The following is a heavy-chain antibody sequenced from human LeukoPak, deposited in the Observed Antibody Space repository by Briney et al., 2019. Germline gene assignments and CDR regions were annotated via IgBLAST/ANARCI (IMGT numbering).Heavy chain of an antibody. CDR3: ARESGGSYYYYYYMDV. J-gene: IGHJ6*03. D-gene: IGHD3-10*01. Sequence: SETLSLTCTVSGGSISSGSYYWSWIRQPAGKGLEWIGRIYTSGSTNYNPSLKSRVTISVDTSKNQFSLKLSSVTAADTAVYYCARESGGSYYYYYYMDVWGKGTTVTVSS. CDR1: GGSISSGSYY. V-gene: IGHV4-61*02. CDR2: IYTSGST.